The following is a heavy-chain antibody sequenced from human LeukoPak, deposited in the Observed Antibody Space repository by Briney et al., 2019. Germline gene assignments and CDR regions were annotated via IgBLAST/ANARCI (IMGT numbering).Heavy chain of an antibody. D-gene: IGHD2-21*02. CDR1: GFSLSGYW. CDR2: INRDGSQK. CDR3: GKSEVTIPDSH. J-gene: IGHJ4*01. Sequence: GGSLRLSCAASGFSLSGYWMTWVRQAPGKGLEWVANINRDGSQKNHVDSVQGRFTISRDNAKNSLYLQMNSLRAEDTAVYYCGKSEVTIPDSHWGQGTPVTVSS. V-gene: IGHV3-7*01.